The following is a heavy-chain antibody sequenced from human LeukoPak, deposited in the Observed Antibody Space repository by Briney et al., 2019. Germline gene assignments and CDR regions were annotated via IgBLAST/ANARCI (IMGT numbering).Heavy chain of an antibody. CDR3: ARDTRTFDY. V-gene: IGHV3-30*04. Sequence: GRSLRLSCAASGFTFSSYAMHWVRQAPGKGLEWVAVISYDGSNKYYADSVKGRFTISRDNSKNTLYLQMNSLRAEDTAVYYCARDTRTFDYWGQGTQVTVSS. CDR2: ISYDGSNK. D-gene: IGHD1-26*01. J-gene: IGHJ4*02. CDR1: GFTFSSYA.